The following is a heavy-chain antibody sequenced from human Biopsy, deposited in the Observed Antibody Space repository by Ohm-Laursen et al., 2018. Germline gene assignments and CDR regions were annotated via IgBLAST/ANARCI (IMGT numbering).Heavy chain of an antibody. CDR2: MNPNSGNT. V-gene: IGHV1-8*01. CDR1: VYTFTNYN. CDR3: ARDFNYDGGGSFNFDY. D-gene: IGHD3-22*01. J-gene: IGHJ4*02. Sequence: ASVKASCKASVYTFTNYNVNWVRQATGQGLEWMGWMNPNSGNTGYAQKFQGRVTMTRNTSISTAYMELSSLTSVDTAVYYCARDFNYDGGGSFNFDYWGQGTLVPVSS.